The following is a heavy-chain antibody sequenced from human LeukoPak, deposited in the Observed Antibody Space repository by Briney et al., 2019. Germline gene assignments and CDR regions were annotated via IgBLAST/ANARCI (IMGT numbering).Heavy chain of an antibody. CDR2: ISGSGEST. D-gene: IGHD5-18*01. V-gene: IGHV3-23*01. Sequence: GSLRLSCAASEFTFSNYAMSWVRQAPGKGLEWVSAISGSGESTYYGDSVKGRFTISRDNSKNTLHLQMNGLRAEDTAVYYCASGLRGVWIQLSGPDYWGQGTLVTVSS. CDR3: ASGLRGVWIQLSGPDY. J-gene: IGHJ4*02. CDR1: EFTFSNYA.